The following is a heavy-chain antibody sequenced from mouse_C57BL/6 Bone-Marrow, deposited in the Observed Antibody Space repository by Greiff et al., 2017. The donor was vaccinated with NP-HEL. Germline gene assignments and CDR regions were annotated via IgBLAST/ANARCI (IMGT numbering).Heavy chain of an antibody. V-gene: IGHV1-15*01. CDR1: GYTFTDYE. Sequence: VQLQQSGAELVRPGASVTLSCKASGYTFTDYEMHWVKQTPGHGLEWIGAIDPETGGTAYNQKFKGKAILTADKSSSTSYMELRSLTSEDSAVYYCTRTTVVAPYAMDYWGQGTSVTVSS. J-gene: IGHJ4*01. D-gene: IGHD1-1*01. CDR3: TRTTVVAPYAMDY. CDR2: IDPETGGT.